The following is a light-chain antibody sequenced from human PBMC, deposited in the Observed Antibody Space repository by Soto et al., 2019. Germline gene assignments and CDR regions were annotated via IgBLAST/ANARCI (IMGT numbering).Light chain of an antibody. V-gene: IGKV3-11*01. Sequence: EIVLTQSPATLSLSPGERATLSCRASQSVSTYLAWFQQKPGQAPRLLIYDTSKRATGIPARFSGSGSGTDFILTISSLEPEDFAFYICLQRSDWPFTFGQGTKLEIK. J-gene: IGKJ2*01. CDR2: DTS. CDR1: QSVSTY. CDR3: LQRSDWPFT.